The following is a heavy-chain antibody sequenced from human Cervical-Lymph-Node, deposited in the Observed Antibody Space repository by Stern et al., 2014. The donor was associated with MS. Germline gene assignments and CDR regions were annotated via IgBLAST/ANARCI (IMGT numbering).Heavy chain of an antibody. J-gene: IGHJ4*02. D-gene: IGHD1-14*01. Sequence: QVQLQESGPGLVKPSGTLSLTCAVSGGPISRGYWWRWVRQPPGKGLEWIGEIYHSGSTNYTPSLKSRVTISVDKSKNQFSLKLNSVTAADTAVYYCAREDEETGFDYWGQGTLVTVSS. CDR2: IYHSGST. CDR3: AREDEETGFDY. CDR1: GGPISRGYW. V-gene: IGHV4-4*02.